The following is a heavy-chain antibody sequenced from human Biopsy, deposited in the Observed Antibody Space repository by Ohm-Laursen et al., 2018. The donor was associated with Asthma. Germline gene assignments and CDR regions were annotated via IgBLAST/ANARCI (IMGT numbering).Heavy chain of an antibody. CDR2: IYYSGRT. Sequence: SDTLSLTCIVSGGSISSSSYYWGWIRQPPGEGLEWIGSIYYSGRTYYNPSLESRVTISADTSKNHFSLKVTSVTAADTAVYYCARAVSSSSYWYFDLWGRGDLVTVSS. J-gene: IGHJ2*01. D-gene: IGHD6-6*01. CDR1: GGSISSSSYY. V-gene: IGHV4-39*02. CDR3: ARAVSSSSYWYFDL.